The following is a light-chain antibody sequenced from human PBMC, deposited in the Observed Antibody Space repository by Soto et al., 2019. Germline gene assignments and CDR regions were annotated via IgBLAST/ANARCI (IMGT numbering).Light chain of an antibody. J-gene: IGKJ2*01. CDR2: DAS. CDR3: QQYSSFSPMYT. V-gene: IGKV1-5*01. Sequence: DIQMIQSPSTLSASVGDRVTITCRASQFISSWLAWYQQKPGKAPKLLIYDASSLESGVPSRFSGSGSGTEFTLTITSLQPDDFATYYCQQYSSFSPMYTFGQGTKLEIK. CDR1: QFISSW.